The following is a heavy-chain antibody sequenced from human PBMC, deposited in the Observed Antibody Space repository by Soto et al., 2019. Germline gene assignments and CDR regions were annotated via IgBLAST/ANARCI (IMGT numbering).Heavy chain of an antibody. Sequence: GGSLRLSCAASGCMFSSFGIHWVRQAPGKGLEWVAVISYDGTYQYYDDSVKGRFTISGDNSGNTVALQMNSLRPEDTAVYYCAKQHSDLVIGAFDVWGPGAVVTGSS. J-gene: IGHJ3*01. D-gene: IGHD4-4*01. CDR2: ISYDGTYQ. CDR3: AKQHSDLVIGAFDV. CDR1: GCMFSSFG. V-gene: IGHV3-30*18.